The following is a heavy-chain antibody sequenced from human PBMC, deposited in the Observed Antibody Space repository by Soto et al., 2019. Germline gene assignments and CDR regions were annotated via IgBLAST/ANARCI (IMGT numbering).Heavy chain of an antibody. D-gene: IGHD4-17*01. V-gene: IGHV1-69*02. CDR2: IIPILGIA. CDR1: GGTFNSYT. J-gene: IGHJ4*02. CDR3: ATKGETVTTEDY. Sequence: QVQLVQSGAEVKKPGSSVKVSCKASGGTFNSYTISWVRQAPGQGLEWMGRIIPILGIANYAQKFQGRVTITADKSTSTAYMELSSLRSEDTAVYYCATKGETVTTEDYWGQGTLVTVSS.